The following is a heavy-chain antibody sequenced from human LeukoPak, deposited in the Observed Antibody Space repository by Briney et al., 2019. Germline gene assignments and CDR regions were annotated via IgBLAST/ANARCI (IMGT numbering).Heavy chain of an antibody. CDR1: GFTFSSYA. D-gene: IGHD3-22*01. CDR3: AITYFYDSRGYYSFQH. J-gene: IGHJ1*01. V-gene: IGHV3-23*01. Sequence: PGGSLRLSCAASGFTFSSYAMSWVRQAPGKGLEWVSAISGSGGSTYYADSVKGRFTISRDNSKNTLYLQMNSLRAEDTAVYFCAITYFYDSRGYYSFQHWGQGTLVTVSS. CDR2: ISGSGGST.